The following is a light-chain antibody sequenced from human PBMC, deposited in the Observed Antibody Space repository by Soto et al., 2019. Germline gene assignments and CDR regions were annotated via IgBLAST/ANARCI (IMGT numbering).Light chain of an antibody. CDR1: QGISNS. Sequence: DIQMTHSPSSVSASVGVRVTITCRASQGISNSLAWYQQKPGKVPKLLIYTASTLQSGVPSRFSGRGFGTAFTLTITSLQPEDVATYYCQKYNSAPLTFGGGTKVEIK. J-gene: IGKJ4*02. CDR2: TAS. V-gene: IGKV1-27*01. CDR3: QKYNSAPLT.